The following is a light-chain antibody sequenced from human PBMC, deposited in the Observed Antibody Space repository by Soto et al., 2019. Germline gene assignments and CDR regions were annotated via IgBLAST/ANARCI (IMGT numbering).Light chain of an antibody. Sequence: EIVLTQSPDTLSLSPGERATLSRSASQRIANYVAWYHQRPDQAPRRVIYGASNRATDIPARFTGSGSGTDFTLTISSLEAEDSGVYYCQQRNDWPRNSFGQGTRLEIK. CDR3: QQRNDWPRNS. CDR2: GAS. V-gene: IGKV3-11*01. J-gene: IGKJ5*01. CDR1: QRIANY.